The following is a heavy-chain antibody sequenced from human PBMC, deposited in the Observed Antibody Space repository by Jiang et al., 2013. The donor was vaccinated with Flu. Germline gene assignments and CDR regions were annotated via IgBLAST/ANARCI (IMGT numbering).Heavy chain of an antibody. CDR3: ARAEDDYGDYGKLDH. Sequence: RTYYRSKWSNDYAVSVKSRITINPDTSKNQFSLQLNSVTPEDTAVYYCARAEDDYGDYGKLDHWGQGTLVTVSS. V-gene: IGHV6-1*01. CDR2: TYYRSKWSN. J-gene: IGHJ4*02. D-gene: IGHD4-17*01.